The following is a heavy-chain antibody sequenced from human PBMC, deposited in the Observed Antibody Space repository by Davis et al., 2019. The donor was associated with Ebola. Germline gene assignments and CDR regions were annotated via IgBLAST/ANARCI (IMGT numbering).Heavy chain of an antibody. D-gene: IGHD3-10*01. V-gene: IGHV1-18*01. CDR1: GGTFSSYA. J-gene: IGHJ5*02. Sequence: ASVKVSCKASGGTFSSYAISWVRQAPGQGLEWMGWISAYNGNTNYAQKLQGRVTMTTDTSTSTAYMELRSLRSDDTAVYYCAREGSGSYYRSWFDPWGQGTLVTVSS. CDR2: ISAYNGNT. CDR3: AREGSGSYYRSWFDP.